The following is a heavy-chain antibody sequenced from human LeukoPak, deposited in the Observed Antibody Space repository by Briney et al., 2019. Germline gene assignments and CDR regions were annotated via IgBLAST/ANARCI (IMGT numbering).Heavy chain of an antibody. D-gene: IGHD2-2*01. CDR3: ARVGYCSSTSCPNWFDP. J-gene: IGHJ5*02. Sequence: ASVKVSCKASGYTFTGHYMHWVRQAPGQGLEWMGRINPNSGGTNYAQKFQGRVTMTRDTSISTAYMELSRLRSDDTAVYYCARVGYCSSTSCPNWFDPWGQGTLVTVSS. CDR2: INPNSGGT. CDR1: GYTFTGHY. V-gene: IGHV1-2*06.